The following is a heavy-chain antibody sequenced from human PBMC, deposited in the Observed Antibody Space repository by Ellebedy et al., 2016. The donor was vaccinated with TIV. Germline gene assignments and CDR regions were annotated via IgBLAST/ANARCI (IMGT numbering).Heavy chain of an antibody. D-gene: IGHD5-24*01. CDR2: IWYDGSNT. CDR1: GFTFTKHG. J-gene: IGHJ4*02. Sequence: PGGSLRLSCAASGFTFTKHGMHWVRQAPGKGLEWVAIIWYDGSNTYYVDSVKGRFTISRDNSKNTLYPQMNSLRAEDTAVDYCARGHLGDDYKYGAPDSWGQGTLVTVSS. V-gene: IGHV3-33*08. CDR3: ARGHLGDDYKYGAPDS.